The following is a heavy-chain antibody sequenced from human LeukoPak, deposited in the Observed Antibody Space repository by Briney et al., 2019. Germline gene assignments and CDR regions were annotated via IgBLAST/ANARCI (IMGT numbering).Heavy chain of an antibody. V-gene: IGHV3-30-3*01. D-gene: IGHD6-19*01. CDR3: ARGIAVAAYFDY. CDR2: ISYDGSSK. Sequence: GRSLRLSCAASGFTFSSYAMHWVRQAPGKGLEWVAVISYDGSSKYYADSVKGRFTISKDNSKNTLYLQMNSLRAEDTAVYYCARGIAVAAYFDYWGQGTLVTVSS. CDR1: GFTFSSYA. J-gene: IGHJ4*02.